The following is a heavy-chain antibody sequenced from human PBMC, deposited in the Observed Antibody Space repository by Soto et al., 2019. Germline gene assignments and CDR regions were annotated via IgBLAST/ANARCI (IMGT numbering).Heavy chain of an antibody. V-gene: IGHV1-69*01. CDR2: IIPIFGTT. CDR3: ARIPRYSFPTSDPLDN. CDR1: GGTFNTYT. Sequence: QVQLVQSGTDVKKPGSSVTVSCKASGGTFNTYTFSWVRQAPGQGLEWMGSIIPIFGTTHYAQSFQGRLSITADQSSTTTYMELRSLTSHATALYYCARIPRYSFPTSDPLDNWGQGTLVTVSS. D-gene: IGHD1-26*01. J-gene: IGHJ1*01.